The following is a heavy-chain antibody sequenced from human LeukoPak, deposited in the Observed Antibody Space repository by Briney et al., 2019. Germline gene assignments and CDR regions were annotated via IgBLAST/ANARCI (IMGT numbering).Heavy chain of an antibody. D-gene: IGHD2-8*01. CDR1: GFTFNNYA. Sequence: GGSLRLSCAASGFTFNNYAMSWVRRAPGKGLEGVANIKPDGSGESYADSVKGRFTISKDNAENSLFLQMNSLRPEDTAVYYCGAGNGIDYWGQGALVTVSS. CDR2: IKPDGSGE. CDR3: GAGNGIDY. V-gene: IGHV3-7*03. J-gene: IGHJ4*02.